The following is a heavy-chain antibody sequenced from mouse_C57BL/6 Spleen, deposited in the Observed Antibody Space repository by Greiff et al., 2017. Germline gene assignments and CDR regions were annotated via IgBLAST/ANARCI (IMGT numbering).Heavy chain of an antibody. CDR2: IHPNSGST. V-gene: IGHV1-64*01. D-gene: IGHD4-1*01. Sequence: QVQLKQPGAELVKPGASVKLSCKASGYTFTSYWMHWVKQRPGQGLEWIGMIHPNSGSTNYNEKFKSKATLTVDKSSSTAYMQLSSLTSEDSAVYYCARIPGTGAMDYWGQGTSVTVSS. J-gene: IGHJ4*01. CDR1: GYTFTSYW. CDR3: ARIPGTGAMDY.